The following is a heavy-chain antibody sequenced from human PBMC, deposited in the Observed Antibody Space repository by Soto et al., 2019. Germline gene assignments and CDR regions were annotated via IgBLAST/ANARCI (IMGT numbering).Heavy chain of an antibody. J-gene: IGHJ4*02. CDR2: ISSSSSYI. CDR3: ARNGYSSSWPKW. D-gene: IGHD6-13*01. CDR1: GFTFSSYS. V-gene: IGHV3-21*01. Sequence: EVQLVESGGGLVKPGGSLRLSCAASGFTFSSYSMNWVRQALGKGLEWVSSISSSSSYIYYADSVKGRFTISRDNAKNSLYLQMNSLSAEDTAVYYCARNGYSSSWPKWWGQGTLVTVSS.